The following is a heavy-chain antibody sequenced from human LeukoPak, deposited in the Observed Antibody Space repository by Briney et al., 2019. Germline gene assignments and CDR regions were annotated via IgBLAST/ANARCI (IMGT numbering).Heavy chain of an antibody. CDR3: ARESYYENFSDY. D-gene: IGHD3-22*01. V-gene: IGHV3-21*04. Sequence: GGSLRLSCAASGSTFSSYSMNWLRQAAGKGLEWVSSINSSSSYIYYAHTVKGRFTISRDNAKNSLYLQMNRRRAEATAVDVCARESYYENFSDYWGQGTLVTVSS. CDR1: GSTFSSYS. J-gene: IGHJ4*02. CDR2: INSSSSYI.